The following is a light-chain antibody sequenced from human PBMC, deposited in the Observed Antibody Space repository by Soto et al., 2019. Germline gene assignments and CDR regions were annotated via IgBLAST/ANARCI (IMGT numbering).Light chain of an antibody. CDR1: SSNIGGNS. Sequence: QSVMTQPPSASAAPGQRVTISCSGSSSNIGGNSVSWYQQFPGTAPKLLIYDDDKRPSGIPDRFSGSKSGTSATLGITGFQTGDEADYYCGSWDSSLSAYVFGTGTKLTVL. V-gene: IGLV1-51*01. CDR3: GSWDSSLSAYV. CDR2: DDD. J-gene: IGLJ1*01.